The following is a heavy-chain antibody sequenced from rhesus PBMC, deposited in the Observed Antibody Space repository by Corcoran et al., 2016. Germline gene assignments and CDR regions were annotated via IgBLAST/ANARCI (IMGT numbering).Heavy chain of an antibody. CDR2: TYGSGGGT. D-gene: IGHD4-29*01. Sequence: QVQLQESGPGLVKPSETLSLTCAVSVGSISDVYHWSWIRQPPGKGLEWIGYTYGSGGGTNYNPSLKNRVTISIDTSKNQFSLKLSSVTAADTAVYYCARDGALTVAVPFDYWGQGVLVTVSS. V-gene: IGHV4-106*01. CDR1: VGSISDVYH. J-gene: IGHJ4*01. CDR3: ARDGALTVAVPFDY.